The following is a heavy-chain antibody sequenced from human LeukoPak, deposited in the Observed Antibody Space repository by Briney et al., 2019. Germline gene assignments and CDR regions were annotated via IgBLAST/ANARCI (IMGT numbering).Heavy chain of an antibody. D-gene: IGHD1-14*01. CDR1: GGSISSYY. J-gene: IGHJ4*02. CDR3: AREIVGGFNPGAY. V-gene: IGHV4-59*01. Sequence: SETLSLTCTVSGGSISSYYWSWIRQPPGKGLEWIGYIYYSGSTNYNPSLKSRVTISVDTSKNQFSLKLSSVTAADTAVYYCAREIVGGFNPGAYWGQGTLVTVSS. CDR2: IYYSGST.